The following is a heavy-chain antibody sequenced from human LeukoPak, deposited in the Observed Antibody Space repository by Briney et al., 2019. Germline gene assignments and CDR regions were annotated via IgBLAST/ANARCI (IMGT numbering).Heavy chain of an antibody. V-gene: IGHV1-2*02. D-gene: IGHD6-19*01. Sequence: SSVKVSCKASGYTFTGYYMHWVRQAPGQGLEWMGWINPNSGGTNYAQKFQGRVTMTRDTSISTGYMELSRLRSDDTAVYYCATLVIAVAGGFGDYWGQGTLVTVSS. J-gene: IGHJ4*02. CDR2: INPNSGGT. CDR1: GYTFTGYY. CDR3: ATLVIAVAGGFGDY.